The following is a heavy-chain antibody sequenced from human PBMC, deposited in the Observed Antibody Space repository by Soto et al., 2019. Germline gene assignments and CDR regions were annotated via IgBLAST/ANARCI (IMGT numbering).Heavy chain of an antibody. V-gene: IGHV1-2*04. CDR1: GYTFTGYY. Sequence: ASVKVSCKASGYTFTGYYMHWVRQAPGQGLEWMGWINPNSGGTNYAQKFQGWVTMTRDTSISTAYMELSRLRSDDTAVYYCARGKRAVSGADYCCQAILVSVSS. D-gene: IGHD2-8*01. CDR3: ARGKRAVSGADY. CDR2: INPNSGGT. J-gene: IGHJ4*02.